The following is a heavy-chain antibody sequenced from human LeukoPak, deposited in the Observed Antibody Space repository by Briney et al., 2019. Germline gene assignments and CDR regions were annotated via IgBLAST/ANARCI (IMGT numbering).Heavy chain of an antibody. D-gene: IGHD1-26*01. CDR2: INPNSGGT. V-gene: IGHV1-2*02. J-gene: IGHJ4*02. Sequence: ASVKVSCKASGYTFTGYYVHWVREAPGQGLEWMGWINPNSGGTKYAQKFQGRVTMTRDTSISTAHMELNRLRSDDTAVYYCAREGGSYDFDYWGQGTLVTVPS. CDR1: GYTFTGYY. CDR3: AREGGSYDFDY.